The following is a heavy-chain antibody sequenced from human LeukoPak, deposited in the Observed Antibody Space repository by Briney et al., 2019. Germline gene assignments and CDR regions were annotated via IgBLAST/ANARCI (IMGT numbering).Heavy chain of an antibody. Sequence: ASVKVSCKSSGDIFTGYDMHWVRQAPGQGLEWMGWINPNNGGTKYAQNFQGRVTMTRDTSISTAYMELDRLRFDDTAVYYCARDSGEVPDYWGQGTLVTVSS. J-gene: IGHJ4*02. CDR2: INPNNGGT. V-gene: IGHV1-2*02. CDR1: GDIFTGYD. D-gene: IGHD3-10*01. CDR3: ARDSGEVPDY.